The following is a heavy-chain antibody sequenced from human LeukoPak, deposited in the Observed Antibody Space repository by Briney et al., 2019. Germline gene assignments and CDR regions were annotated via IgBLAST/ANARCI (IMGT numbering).Heavy chain of an antibody. Sequence: GASVKVSCKASGYTFTSYDISWVRQAPGQGLEWMGWISAYNGNTNYAQKLQGRVTMTTDTSTSTAYMELRSLRSDDTAVYYCARETVVVPAARLLYYYYGMDVWGKGTTVTVSS. CDR2: ISAYNGNT. CDR1: GYTFTSYD. V-gene: IGHV1-18*04. J-gene: IGHJ6*04. D-gene: IGHD2-2*01. CDR3: ARETVVVPAARLLYYYYGMDV.